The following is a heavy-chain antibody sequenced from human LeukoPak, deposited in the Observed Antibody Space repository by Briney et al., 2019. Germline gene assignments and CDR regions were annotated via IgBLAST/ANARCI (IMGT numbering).Heavy chain of an antibody. D-gene: IGHD6-13*01. Sequence: GGSLRLSCVASGFTFSNYAMSWIRQAPGKGLEWVSSVSVGGTTTYYADSVKGRFSISRDNSENTLYLQMNGLRADDTAVYSCAKSFTSSSSDYWGQGTLVTVSS. CDR3: AKSFTSSSSDY. V-gene: IGHV3-23*01. CDR1: GFTFSNYA. J-gene: IGHJ4*02. CDR2: VSVGGTTT.